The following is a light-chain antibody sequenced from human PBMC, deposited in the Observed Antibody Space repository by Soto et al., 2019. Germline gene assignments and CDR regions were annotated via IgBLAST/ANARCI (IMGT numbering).Light chain of an antibody. J-gene: IGKJ5*01. CDR2: RAS. CDR1: HSVTNNF. Sequence: PGERATLSCRASHSVTNNFLAWYQQKPGQAPRLLISRASSRATGIPDRFSGSGSGTDFTLTISRLEPEDFAVYYCQQRSKWPPEVTFGQGTRLEIK. CDR3: QQRSKWPPEVT. V-gene: IGKV3D-20*02.